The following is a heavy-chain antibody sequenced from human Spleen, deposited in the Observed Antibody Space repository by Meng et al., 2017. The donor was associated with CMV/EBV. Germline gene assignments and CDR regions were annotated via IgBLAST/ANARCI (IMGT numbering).Heavy chain of an antibody. D-gene: IGHD4-11*01. J-gene: IGHJ6*02. CDR3: ANSYSNYEDYYYYYGMDV. Sequence: GESLKISCAASGFTFSTYWMSWVRQSPKGLEWVANIKQDGSEKYYVDSVKGRFAISRDNAKNSLYLQMNSLRAEDTAVYYCANSYSNYEDYYYYYGMDVWGQGTTVTVSS. V-gene: IGHV3-7*01. CDR2: IKQDGSEK. CDR1: GFTFSTYW.